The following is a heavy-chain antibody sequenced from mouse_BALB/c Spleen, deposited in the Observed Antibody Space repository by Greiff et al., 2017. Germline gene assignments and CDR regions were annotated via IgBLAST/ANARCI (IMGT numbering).Heavy chain of an antibody. J-gene: IGHJ3*01. CDR1: GFTFSSYA. CDR3: ASWDYGSSYGFAY. D-gene: IGHD1-1*01. Sequence: EVQVVESGGGLVKPGGSLKLSCAASGFTFSSYAMSWVRQTPEKRLEWVASISSGGSTYYPDSVKGRFTISRDNARNILYLQMSSLRSEDTAMYYCASWDYGSSYGFAYWGQGTLVTVSA. CDR2: ISSGGST. V-gene: IGHV5-6-5*01.